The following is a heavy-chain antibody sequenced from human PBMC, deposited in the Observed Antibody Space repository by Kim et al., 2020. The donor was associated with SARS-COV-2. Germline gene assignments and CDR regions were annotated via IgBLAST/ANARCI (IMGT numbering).Heavy chain of an antibody. CDR3: ARDKGAVAGPFDY. D-gene: IGHD6-19*01. V-gene: IGHV1-18*01. Sequence: QKLQGRVTMTTDTSTSTAYMELRSLRSDDTAVYYCARDKGAVAGPFDYWGQGTLVTVSS. J-gene: IGHJ4*02.